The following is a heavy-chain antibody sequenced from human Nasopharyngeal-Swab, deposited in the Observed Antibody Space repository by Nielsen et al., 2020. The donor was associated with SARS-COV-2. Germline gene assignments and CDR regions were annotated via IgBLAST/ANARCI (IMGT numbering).Heavy chain of an antibody. V-gene: IGHV1-24*01. CDR2: FDPEDGET. D-gene: IGHD1-26*01. J-gene: IGHJ4*02. CDR1: GYTLTELS. Sequence: ASVQVSCKVSGYTLTELSMHWVRQAPGKGLEWVGGFDPEDGETIYAQKFQGRVTMTEDTSTHKAYMELSSLTSEDTAVYYCTTVAGSYGRFDYWGQGTLVTVSS. CDR3: TTVAGSYGRFDY.